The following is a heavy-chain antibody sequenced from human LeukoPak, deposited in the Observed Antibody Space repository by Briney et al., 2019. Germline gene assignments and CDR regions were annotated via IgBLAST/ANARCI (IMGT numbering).Heavy chain of an antibody. CDR3: ARDQSRYCSSTSCPPFDAFDI. CDR2: ISSSSSYI. V-gene: IGHV3-21*01. CDR1: GYTFSSYS. Sequence: GGSLRLSCAASGYTFSSYSMNWVRQAPGKGLEWVSSISSSSSYIYYADSVKGRFTISRDNAKNSLYLQMNSLRAEDTAVYYCARDQSRYCSSTSCPPFDAFDIWGQGTMVTVSS. D-gene: IGHD2-2*01. J-gene: IGHJ3*02.